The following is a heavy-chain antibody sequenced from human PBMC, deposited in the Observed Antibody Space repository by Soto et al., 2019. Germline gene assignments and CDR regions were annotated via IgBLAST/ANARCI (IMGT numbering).Heavy chain of an antibody. CDR3: SKGEVRGSITSFFDY. CDR2: ISNDGSNE. CDR1: VFTFRFFG. D-gene: IGHD3-10*01. Sequence: PGGSLRLSCASSVFTFRFFGMTWVRQAPGRGLDWVALISNDGSNEYYVDSVKGRFTISIDNSKNTLYLQMDSLRAEDTSVYYYSKGEVRGSITSFFDYWGRGTLVTVSS. J-gene: IGHJ4*02. V-gene: IGHV3-30*18.